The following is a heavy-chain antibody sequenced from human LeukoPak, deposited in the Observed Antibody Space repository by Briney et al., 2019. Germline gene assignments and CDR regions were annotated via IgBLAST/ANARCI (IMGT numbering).Heavy chain of an antibody. Sequence: SETLSLTCTVSGGSISSYYWSWIRQPAGKGLEWIGRIYTSGSTNYNPSLKSRVTMSVDTSKNQFSLKLSSVTAADTAVYYCARVSYYYGSGSYSVDYWGQGTLVTVSS. CDR2: IYTSGST. D-gene: IGHD3-10*01. CDR1: GGSISSYY. J-gene: IGHJ4*02. V-gene: IGHV4-4*07. CDR3: ARVSYYYGSGSYSVDY.